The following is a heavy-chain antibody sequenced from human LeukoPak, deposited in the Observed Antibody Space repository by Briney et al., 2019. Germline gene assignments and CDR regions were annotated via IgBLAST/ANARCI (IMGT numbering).Heavy chain of an antibody. J-gene: IGHJ4*02. CDR2: INHSGST. CDR3: ARGLWLGKGPYDY. D-gene: IGHD5-12*01. CDR1: GGSFSGYY. Sequence: ETLSLTCAVYGGSFSGYYWSWIRQPPGKGLEWIGEINHSGSTNYNPSLKSRVTISVDTSKNQFSLKLSSVTAADTAVYYCARGLWLGKGPYDYWGQGTLVTVSS. V-gene: IGHV4-34*01.